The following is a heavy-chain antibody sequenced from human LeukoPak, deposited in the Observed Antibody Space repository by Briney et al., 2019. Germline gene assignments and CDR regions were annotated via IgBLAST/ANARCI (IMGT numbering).Heavy chain of an antibody. D-gene: IGHD6-13*01. J-gene: IGHJ6*03. V-gene: IGHV4-59*11. CDR1: GASISSHY. CDR2: VSDSGST. CDR3: ARTGSSWPLYYYYYMDV. Sequence: PSETLSLTCTVSGASISSHYWSWIRQPPGKGLEWLGYVSDSGSTNYNPSLKSRVTVSVDTSKDQFSLKLTSVTAADTAVYYCARTGSSWPLYYYYYMDVWGKGTTVTVSS.